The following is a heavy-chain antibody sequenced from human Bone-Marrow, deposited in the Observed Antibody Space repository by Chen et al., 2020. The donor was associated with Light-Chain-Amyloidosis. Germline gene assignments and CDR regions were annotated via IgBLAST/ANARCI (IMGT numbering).Heavy chain of an antibody. CDR1: GFTSSNVW. CDR3: TIQNYH. Sequence: VQVVQSGGGLLKSGGSLRLSCAASGFTSSNVWMGWVRQVPGKGLECVSRSKGKSEGGTTDYAVPVNSRFTISRDDSENTVDLQMNSLEAEDTAVYFCTIQNYHWGHGTLVTVSS. V-gene: IGHV3-15*01. J-gene: IGHJ5*02. CDR2: SKGKSEGGTT.